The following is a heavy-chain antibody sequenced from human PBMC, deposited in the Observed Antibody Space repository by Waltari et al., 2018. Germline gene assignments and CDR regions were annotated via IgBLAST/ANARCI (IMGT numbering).Heavy chain of an antibody. CDR2: IYHSGST. D-gene: IGHD2-15*01. J-gene: IGHJ5*02. Sequence: QLQLQESGSGLVKPSQTLSLTCGVSGGSISSGGYSWSWIRQPPGKGLEWIGYIYHSGSTYYNPALKSRVTISVDRSKNQFSRKLSSVTAADTAVYYCAKVAASQGGNWFDPWGQGTLVTVSS. V-gene: IGHV4-30-2*01. CDR3: AKVAASQGGNWFDP. CDR1: GGSISSGGYS.